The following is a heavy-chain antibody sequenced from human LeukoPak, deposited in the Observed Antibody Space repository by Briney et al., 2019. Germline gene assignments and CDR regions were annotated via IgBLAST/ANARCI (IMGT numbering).Heavy chain of an antibody. D-gene: IGHD6-13*01. CDR1: GGSISSGGYY. V-gene: IGHV4-30-2*01. CDR3: ARSEEQQLVEGAFDI. Sequence: PSETLSLTCTVSGGSISSGGYYWSWIRQPPGKGLEWIGYIYHSGSTYYNPSLKSRVTISVDRSKNQFSLKLSSVTAADTAVYYCARSEEQQLVEGAFDIWGQGTMVTVSS. CDR2: IYHSGST. J-gene: IGHJ3*02.